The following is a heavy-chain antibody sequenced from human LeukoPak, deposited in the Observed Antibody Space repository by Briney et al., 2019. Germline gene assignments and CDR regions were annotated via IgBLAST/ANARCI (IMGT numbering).Heavy chain of an antibody. CDR3: VKTQGGQLWLFDH. Sequence: GESLRLSCAASGFTFEDYAMHWVRQVPGKGLEWVSFIAWDGGSTSYGDSVKGRFTITRDNSKNSLYLQMNSLRPEDSALYHCVKTQGGQLWLFDHWGQGTLVTVSS. D-gene: IGHD5-18*01. CDR1: GFTFEDYA. CDR2: IAWDGGST. V-gene: IGHV3-43D*04. J-gene: IGHJ4*02.